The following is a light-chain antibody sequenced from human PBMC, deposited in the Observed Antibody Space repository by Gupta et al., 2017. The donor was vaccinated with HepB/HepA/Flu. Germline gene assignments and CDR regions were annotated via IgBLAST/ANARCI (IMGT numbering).Light chain of an antibody. CDR3: GAYGGANNFV. CDR2: EVT. Sequence: QSALTQPPSASGSPGQSVTISCTGTTSDIGTYPSVSWYQQHPGRAPKLIIYEVTKRPSGVPDRFSGSRSGNTASLSVSGLQAEDEADYYCGAYGGANNFVFGSGTTVAV. CDR1: TSDIGTYPS. V-gene: IGLV2-8*01. J-gene: IGLJ1*01.